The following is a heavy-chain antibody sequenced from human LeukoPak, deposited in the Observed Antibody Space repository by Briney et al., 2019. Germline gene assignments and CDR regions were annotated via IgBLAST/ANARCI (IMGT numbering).Heavy chain of an antibody. CDR2: LHSDGTI. CDR1: GFIVSSHY. J-gene: IGHJ4*02. CDR3: ATPERSDTSGYYY. Sequence: GGSLRLSCAASGFIVSSHYMSWIRQAPGKGLEWVSVLHSDGTIHYVDSVKGRFTISRDNSKNTLYLQMNGLRAEDTAVYYCATPERSDTSGYYYWGQGTLVTVSS. V-gene: IGHV3-53*01. D-gene: IGHD3-22*01.